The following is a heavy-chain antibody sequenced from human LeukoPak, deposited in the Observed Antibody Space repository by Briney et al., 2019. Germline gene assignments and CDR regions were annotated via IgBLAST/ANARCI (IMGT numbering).Heavy chain of an antibody. CDR1: GGSISSYY. CDR2: IYYSGST. V-gene: IGHV4-59*01. CDR3: ARPHRYSSGWYNTYWFDP. J-gene: IGHJ5*02. Sequence: SETLSLTCTVSGGSISSYYWSWIRQPPGKGLEWIGYIYYSGSTNYNPSLKSRVTISVDTSKNQFSLKLSSVTAADTAVYYCARPHRYSSGWYNTYWFDPWGQGTLVTVSS. D-gene: IGHD6-19*01.